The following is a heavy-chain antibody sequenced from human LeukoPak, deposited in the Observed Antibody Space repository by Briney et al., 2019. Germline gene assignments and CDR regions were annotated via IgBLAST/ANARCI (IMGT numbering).Heavy chain of an antibody. CDR1: GGSMSGSY. D-gene: IGHD2-15*01. V-gene: IGHV4-59*08. CDR2: IYFTGHS. Sequence: PSETLSLTCTVSGGSMSGSYWSWIRQSPGKGLEWLGYIYFTGHSKSNPSLKSRVTISLDTSKNQLSLRLASVTAADTAVYYCARRRQVTPHSPYAFDIWGQGTMVTVSS. J-gene: IGHJ3*02. CDR3: ARRRQVTPHSPYAFDI.